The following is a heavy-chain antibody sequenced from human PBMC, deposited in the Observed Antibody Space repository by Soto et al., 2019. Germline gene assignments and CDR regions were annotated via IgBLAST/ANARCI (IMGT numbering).Heavy chain of an antibody. V-gene: IGHV1-69*13. CDR2: IIPIFGTA. Sequence: SVKVSCKASGGTFSSYAISWVRQAPGQGLEWMGGIIPIFGTANYAQKFHGRVTITADESTSTAYMELSSLRSEDTAVYYCARDSAGYYDSSGYPIYYYYGMDVWGQGTTVTVSS. CDR3: ARDSAGYYDSSGYPIYYYYGMDV. D-gene: IGHD3-22*01. J-gene: IGHJ6*02. CDR1: GGTFSSYA.